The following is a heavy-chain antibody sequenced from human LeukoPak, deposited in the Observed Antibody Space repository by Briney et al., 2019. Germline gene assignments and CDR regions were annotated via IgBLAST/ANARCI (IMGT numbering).Heavy chain of an antibody. CDR2: ISAYNGNT. CDR1: GYTCTSYG. CDR3: ARDRPVLRFLEWLLLDDY. Sequence: GASVKVSCKASGYTCTSYGISWVRQAPGQGLEWMGWISAYNGNTNYAQKLQGRVTKTTDTSTSTAYMELRSLRSDDTAVYYCARDRPVLRFLEWLLLDDYWGQGTLVTVSS. J-gene: IGHJ4*02. D-gene: IGHD3-3*01. V-gene: IGHV1-18*01.